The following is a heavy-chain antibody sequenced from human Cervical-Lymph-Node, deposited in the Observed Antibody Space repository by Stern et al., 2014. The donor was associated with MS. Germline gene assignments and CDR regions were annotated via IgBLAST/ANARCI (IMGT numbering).Heavy chain of an antibody. Sequence: QVQLVQSGAEVKKPGASVKVSCKASGYTFTSYAMHWVRQAPGQRLEWMGWINAGNGNTKYSQKFQGRVTITRDTSASTAYMELSSLRSEDTAVYYCARDRGHCTNGVCYTSIWFDPWGQGTLVTVSS. J-gene: IGHJ5*02. V-gene: IGHV1-3*01. CDR1: GYTFTSYA. CDR2: INAGNGNT. CDR3: ARDRGHCTNGVCYTSIWFDP. D-gene: IGHD2-8*01.